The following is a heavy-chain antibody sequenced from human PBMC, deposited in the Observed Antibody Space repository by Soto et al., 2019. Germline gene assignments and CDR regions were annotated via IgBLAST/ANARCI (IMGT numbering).Heavy chain of an antibody. D-gene: IGHD6-6*01. V-gene: IGHV3-33*01. CDR2: IRSDGSNE. Sequence: GGSLRLSCAVSGFTFSSYAMHWVRQAPGKGLEWAAVIRSDGSNELYADSVKGRFTISRDNSKSTLYFQMNSLRAEDTAVYYCARGPKAAHRITIYDAFDIWGQGTMVTVSS. CDR1: GFTFSSYA. J-gene: IGHJ3*02. CDR3: ARGPKAAHRITIYDAFDI.